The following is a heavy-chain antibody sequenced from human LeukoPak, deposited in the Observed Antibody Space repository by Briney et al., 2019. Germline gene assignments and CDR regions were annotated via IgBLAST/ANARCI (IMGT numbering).Heavy chain of an antibody. CDR1: GFTFSSYA. V-gene: IGHV3-23*01. J-gene: IGHJ4*02. CDR2: ISGSGGST. Sequence: GGSLRLSCAASGFTFSSYAMSWVRQAPGKGLEWVSAISGSGGSTYYADSVEGRFTISRDNSKNTLYLQMNSLRAEDTAVYYCAVLSSGYYYDSTYYFDYWGQGTLATVSS. D-gene: IGHD3-22*01. CDR3: AVLSSGYYYDSTYYFDY.